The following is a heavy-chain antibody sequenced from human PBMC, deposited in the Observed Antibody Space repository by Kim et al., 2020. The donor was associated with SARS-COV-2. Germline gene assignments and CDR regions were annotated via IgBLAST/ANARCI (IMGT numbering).Heavy chain of an antibody. Sequence: GGSLRLSCAISGFTVSSNYVSWVRQAPGKGLEWVSFISNSGNTYYTDSVKGRFTISRDNFKNTLYLQMNSLRAEDTAVYYCTRGDYWGQGTLVAVSS. J-gene: IGHJ4*02. CDR1: GFTVSSNY. V-gene: IGHV3-53*01. CDR2: ISNSGNT. CDR3: TRGDY.